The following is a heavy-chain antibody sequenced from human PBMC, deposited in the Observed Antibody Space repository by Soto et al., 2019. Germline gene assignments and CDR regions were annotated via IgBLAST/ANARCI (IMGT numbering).Heavy chain of an antibody. CDR2: IYYSGST. Sequence: PSETLSLTCTVSGGSISSSSYYWGWIRQPPGKGLEWIGSIYYSGSTYYNPSLKSRVIISVDTSKNQFSLKLSSVTAPDTAVYYCASHRALLYAHDYGGQGTLVTVSS. V-gene: IGHV4-39*01. J-gene: IGHJ4*02. D-gene: IGHD2-8*01. CDR1: GGSISSSSYY. CDR3: ASHRALLYAHDY.